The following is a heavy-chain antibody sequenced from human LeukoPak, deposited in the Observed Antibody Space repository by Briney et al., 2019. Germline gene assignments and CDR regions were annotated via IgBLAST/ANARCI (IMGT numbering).Heavy chain of an antibody. CDR2: ISSGGTYI. V-gene: IGHV3-21*01. CDR3: ARDRSGYSGYECQAY. D-gene: IGHD5-12*01. J-gene: IGHJ4*02. CDR1: GFTFSSYS. Sequence: GGSLRLSCAASGFTFSSYSMNWVRQAPGKGLEWVSSISSGGTYIYYADSVKGRFTISRDNTKNSLYLQMNSLRAEDTAVYYCARDRSGYSGYECQAYWGQGTLVTVSS.